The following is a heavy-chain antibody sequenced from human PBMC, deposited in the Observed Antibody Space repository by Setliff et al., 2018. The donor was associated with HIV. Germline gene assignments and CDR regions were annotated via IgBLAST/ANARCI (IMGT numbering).Heavy chain of an antibody. CDR3: ARDQPGYYDSRGFPLDAFDV. Sequence: SETLSLTCTVSGDSISGHYWSWLRQPPGKGLEWIGYISYTGSTNYNPSLESRLTISLDTSKNQFFLKLSSVPAADTAIYYCARDQPGYYDSRGFPLDAFDVWGQGTVVTVSS. J-gene: IGHJ3*01. V-gene: IGHV4-59*11. D-gene: IGHD3-22*01. CDR2: ISYTGST. CDR1: GDSISGHY.